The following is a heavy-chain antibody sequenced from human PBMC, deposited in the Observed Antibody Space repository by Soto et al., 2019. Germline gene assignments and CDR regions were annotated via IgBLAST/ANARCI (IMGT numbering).Heavy chain of an antibody. CDR2: ISYDGSNK. D-gene: IGHD6-19*01. J-gene: IGHJ6*02. Sequence: ESGGGVVQPGRSLRLSCAASGFTFSSYGMHWVRQAPGKGLEWVAVISYDGSNKYYEDSVKGRFTISRDNSKNTLYLQMNSLRAEDTAVYYCAKDRAVAGRYYYYGMDVWCQGTKVTVSS. V-gene: IGHV3-30*18. CDR3: AKDRAVAGRYYYYGMDV. CDR1: GFTFSSYG.